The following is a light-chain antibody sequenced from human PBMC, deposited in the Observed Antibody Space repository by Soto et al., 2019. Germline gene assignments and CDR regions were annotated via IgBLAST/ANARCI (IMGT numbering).Light chain of an antibody. CDR2: GAS. V-gene: IGKV3-20*01. CDR1: QSIDSNY. Sequence: EIVLTQSPGTLSLSPGERATLSCRASQSIDSNYLGWYQQKPGQTPRLLIYGASSRATGIPDRFSGSGSGTDFTLTISRLGPEDFAVYYCQHYGTSPGTFGQGTKVEIK. CDR3: QHYGTSPGT. J-gene: IGKJ1*01.